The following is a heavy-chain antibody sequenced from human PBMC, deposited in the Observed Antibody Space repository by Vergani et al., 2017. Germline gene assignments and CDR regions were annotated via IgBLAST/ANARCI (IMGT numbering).Heavy chain of an antibody. CDR3: ARAGPGPSLRYYDFWSGEHLHFDY. D-gene: IGHD3-3*01. V-gene: IGHV5-51*03. CDR2: IYPGDSDT. J-gene: IGHJ4*02. Sequence: EVQLVQSGAEVKKPGESLKISCKCSGYSFTSYWIGWVRQMPGKGLEWMGIIYPGDSDTRYSPSFQGQVTISADKSISTAYLQWSSLKASDTAMDYCARAGPGPSLRYYDFWSGEHLHFDYWGQGTLVTVSS. CDR1: GYSFTSYW.